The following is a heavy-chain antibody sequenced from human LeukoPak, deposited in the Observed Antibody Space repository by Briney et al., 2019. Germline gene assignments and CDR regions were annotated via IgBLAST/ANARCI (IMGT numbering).Heavy chain of an antibody. J-gene: IGHJ1*01. Sequence: GGSLRLSCASSGFTFNTAWMTWVRQVPGKWLEWVARIRSESDGGTTYYAAPVKGRFTISRDDSKNTLYLQMNSLKIEDTALYYCTKDLSLWGQGTLVTVSS. V-gene: IGHV3-15*01. CDR3: TKDLSL. CDR2: IRSESDGGTT. CDR1: GFTFNTAW.